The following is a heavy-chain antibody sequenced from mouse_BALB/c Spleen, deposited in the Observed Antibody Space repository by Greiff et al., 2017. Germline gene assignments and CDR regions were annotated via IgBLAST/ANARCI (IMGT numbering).Heavy chain of an antibody. J-gene: IGHJ2*01. CDR1: GYSITSDYA. Sequence: EVKLMESGPGLVKPSQSLSLTCTVTGYSITSDYAWNWIRQFPGNKLEWMGYISYSGSTSYNPSLKSRISITRDTSKNQFFLQLNSVTTEDTATYYCAMGGNYDYFDYWGQGTTLTVSS. D-gene: IGHD2-1*01. V-gene: IGHV3-2*02. CDR2: ISYSGST. CDR3: AMGGNYDYFDY.